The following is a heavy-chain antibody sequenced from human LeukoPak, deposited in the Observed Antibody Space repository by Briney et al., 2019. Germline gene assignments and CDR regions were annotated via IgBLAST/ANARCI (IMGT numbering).Heavy chain of an antibody. CDR1: GFTFSSYA. V-gene: IGHV3-30-3*01. J-gene: IGHJ4*02. CDR3: ARGSYLRYFDWGFDY. CDR2: ISYDGSNK. D-gene: IGHD3-9*01. Sequence: GGSLRLSCAASGFTFSSYAMHWVRQAPGKGLEWVAVISYDGSNKYYADSVKGRFTISRDNSKNTLYLQMNSLRAEDTAVYYCARGSYLRYFDWGFDYWGQGTLVTVSS.